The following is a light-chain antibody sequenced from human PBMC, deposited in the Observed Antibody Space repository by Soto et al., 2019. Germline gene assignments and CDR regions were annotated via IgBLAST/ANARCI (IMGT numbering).Light chain of an antibody. CDR1: QSFSSSY. J-gene: IGKJ5*01. Sequence: EIVLTQSPCTLSLSPGERATLSCGASQSFSSSYLAWYHQKHGQAPRLVIYGASNRATGIPARFSGSGYGTDFNLTISSLETEDFAVYYCQHRSNWPITFGQGTRLEIK. CDR3: QHRSNWPIT. CDR2: GAS. V-gene: IGKV3D-20*02.